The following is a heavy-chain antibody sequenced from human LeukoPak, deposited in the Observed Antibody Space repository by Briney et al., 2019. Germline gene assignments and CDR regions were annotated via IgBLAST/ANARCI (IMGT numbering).Heavy chain of an antibody. Sequence: GGSLRHYCATSGFTFSTYEMDWVRQAPGKGLEWVSYISSSGSIYYTDSVKGRFTISRDNAKNSLYLQMNSLRAEDTAIYYCAREGYGGTSDAFDIWGQGTMVTVSS. V-gene: IGHV3-48*03. D-gene: IGHD4-23*01. CDR1: GFTFSTYE. CDR3: AREGYGGTSDAFDI. J-gene: IGHJ3*02. CDR2: ISSSGSI.